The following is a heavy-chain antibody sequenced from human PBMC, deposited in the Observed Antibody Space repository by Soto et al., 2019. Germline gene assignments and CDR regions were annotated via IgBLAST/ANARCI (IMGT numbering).Heavy chain of an antibody. J-gene: IGHJ6*02. CDR3: AHKLHTVTTDPYGMDV. D-gene: IGHD4-17*01. V-gene: IGHV2-5*02. CDR1: GFSLSTSGVG. Sequence: SGPTLVNPTQTLTLTCTFSGFSLSTSGVGVGWIRQPPGKALEWLALIYWDDDKRYSPSLKSRLTITKDTSKNQVVLTMTNMDPVDTATYYCAHKLHTVTTDPYGMDVWGQGTTVTVSS. CDR2: IYWDDDK.